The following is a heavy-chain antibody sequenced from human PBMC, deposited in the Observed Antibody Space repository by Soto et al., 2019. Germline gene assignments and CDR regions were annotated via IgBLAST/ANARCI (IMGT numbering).Heavy chain of an antibody. V-gene: IGHV4-39*01. CDR2: IYYSGRT. CDR1: VESISISSYY. D-gene: IGHD2-21*02. CDR3: ARQRTTVVTQAYFDH. J-gene: IGHJ4*02. Sequence: SETLSVTCIFSVESISISSYYWGWIRQPRGKGLEWIGSIYYSGRTYYNPSFKSRVTISIDTSKNQFSLKLSSVTATDTAVYYCARQRTTVVTQAYFDHWGQGALVTVSS.